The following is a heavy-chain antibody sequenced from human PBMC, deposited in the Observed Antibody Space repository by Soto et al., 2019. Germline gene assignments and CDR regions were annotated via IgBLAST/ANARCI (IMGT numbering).Heavy chain of an antibody. Sequence: ASVKVSCRASGYTFDGSYRHWVRQAPGQELEWIGCIKTNSGGTEFTQKFQGRVTVTQNTSITKLYMEMNTLRSDDTGVYYCARDFTTRSYGVDVWGQGTAVTVSS. CDR2: IKTNSGGT. J-gene: IGHJ6*02. CDR3: ARDFTTRSYGVDV. CDR1: GYTFDGSY. V-gene: IGHV1-2*02. D-gene: IGHD5-18*01.